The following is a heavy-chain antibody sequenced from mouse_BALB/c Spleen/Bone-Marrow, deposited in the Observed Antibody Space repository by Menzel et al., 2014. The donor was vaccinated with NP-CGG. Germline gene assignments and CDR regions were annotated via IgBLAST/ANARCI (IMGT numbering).Heavy chain of an antibody. Sequence: QVQPQQSGAELVKPGASVKLSCKTSGYTFTSYWMHWVKQRPGQGLEWIGEINPNNGRTNYNEEFRNKATLTVDKSSSTAYMQLSSLTSEDSAVYYCARYYNWYFDVWGAGTTVTVSS. D-gene: IGHD1-1*01. CDR2: INPNNGRT. V-gene: IGHV1S81*02. CDR3: ARYYNWYFDV. J-gene: IGHJ1*01. CDR1: GYTFTSYW.